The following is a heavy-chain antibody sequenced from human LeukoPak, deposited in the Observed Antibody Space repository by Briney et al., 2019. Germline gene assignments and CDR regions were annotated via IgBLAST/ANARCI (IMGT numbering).Heavy chain of an antibody. J-gene: IGHJ5*02. D-gene: IGHD2-15*01. CDR1: GFTFSSYA. Sequence: GGSLRLSCAASGFTFSSYAMSWVRQAPGKGLEWVSAISGSGGSTYYADSVKGRFTISRDNSKNTLYLQMNSLRAEDTAVYYYAKDLVGYCSGGSCHNWFDPWGQGTLVTVSS. CDR2: ISGSGGST. CDR3: AKDLVGYCSGGSCHNWFDP. V-gene: IGHV3-23*01.